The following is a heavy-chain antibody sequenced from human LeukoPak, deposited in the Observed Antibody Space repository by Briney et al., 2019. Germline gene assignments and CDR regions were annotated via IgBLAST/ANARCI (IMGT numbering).Heavy chain of an antibody. CDR2: IYYSGST. CDR3: ARDLDGDHPFDY. Sequence: SETLSLTSTVSGGSISSSTYYWGWIRQPPGKGLEWIGSIYYSGSTYYNPSLKSRVTISVDTSKNQFSLKLNSVTAADTAVYYCARDLDGDHPFDYWGQGTLVTVSS. V-gene: IGHV4-39*07. CDR1: GGSISSSTYY. D-gene: IGHD4-17*01. J-gene: IGHJ4*02.